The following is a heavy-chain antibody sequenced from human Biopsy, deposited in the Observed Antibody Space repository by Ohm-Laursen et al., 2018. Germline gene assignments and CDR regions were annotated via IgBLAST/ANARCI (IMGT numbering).Heavy chain of an antibody. CDR3: ARDRGYYLDRTVPGYFDL. CDR2: VYYTGGT. CDR1: GDSISSYY. D-gene: IGHD3-22*01. V-gene: IGHV4-59*01. Sequence: TLSLTCTVSGDSISSYYWSWIRQPPGKGLQWIGYVYYTGGTDYNPSLQSRVTISVDTSKNHFSLRLRSVTPADTAIYYCARDRGYYLDRTVPGYFDLWGRGTLVTVSS. J-gene: IGHJ2*01.